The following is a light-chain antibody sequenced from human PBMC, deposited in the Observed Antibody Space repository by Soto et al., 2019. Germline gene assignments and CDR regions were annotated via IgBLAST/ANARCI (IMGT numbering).Light chain of an antibody. CDR3: LQYNIYPRT. CDR2: AAD. V-gene: IGKV1-17*01. J-gene: IGKJ1*01. CDR1: QGISND. Sequence: DIQMTQSPSSLSASVGDRVTITCRASQGISNDLGWYQQKPGKAPKRLIYAADRLQSGVQSRFSGSGSGTEFTLTISSLQPEDSATYYCLQYNIYPRTFGQGTKVEIK.